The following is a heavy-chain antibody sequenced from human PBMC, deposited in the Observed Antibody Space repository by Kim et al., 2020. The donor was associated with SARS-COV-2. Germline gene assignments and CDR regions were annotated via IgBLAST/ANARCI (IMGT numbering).Heavy chain of an antibody. CDR3: ARIKGYYDNKGRPFDH. Sequence: SETLSLTCAVEGASFSDYYWAWIRQPPSKGLEWIGDINHGGTTNYNPSLKGRVTISLDTSRNQFSLKVKSMTAADTAVYYCARIKGYYDNKGRPFDHWGQGTQVTVSS. J-gene: IGHJ4*02. CDR1: GASFSDYY. V-gene: IGHV4-34*01. CDR2: INHGGTT. D-gene: IGHD3-16*01.